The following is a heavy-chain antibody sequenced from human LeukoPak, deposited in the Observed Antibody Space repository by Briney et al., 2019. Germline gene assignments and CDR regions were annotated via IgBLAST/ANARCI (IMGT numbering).Heavy chain of an antibody. CDR2: IYLLRNET. CDR3: VRAKNALTDY. J-gene: IGHJ4*02. V-gene: IGHV3-30-3*01. CDR1: GFTFSNYA. D-gene: IGHD2-8*01. Sequence: GVSVRLSCAASGFTFSNYAINWVRQAPGMALEWVAIIYLLRNETFYTDSVKGRFTISRDNSKSTLFLQMNSLRPEDTAVYYCVRAKNALTDYWGQGTLVTVSS.